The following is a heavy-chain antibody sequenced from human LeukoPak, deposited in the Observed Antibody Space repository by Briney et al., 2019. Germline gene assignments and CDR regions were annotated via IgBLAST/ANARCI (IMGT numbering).Heavy chain of an antibody. V-gene: IGHV7-4-1*02. Sequence: ASVKVSCKASGYTFTSYAMNWVRQAPGQGLEWMGWINTNTGNPTYAQGFTGRFVFSLDTSVSTAYLQISSLKAEDTAVYYCASFRAAAGRWEDYYYYMDVWGKGTTVTVSS. CDR2: INTNTGNP. J-gene: IGHJ6*03. D-gene: IGHD6-13*01. CDR3: ASFRAAAGRWEDYYYYMDV. CDR1: GYTFTSYA.